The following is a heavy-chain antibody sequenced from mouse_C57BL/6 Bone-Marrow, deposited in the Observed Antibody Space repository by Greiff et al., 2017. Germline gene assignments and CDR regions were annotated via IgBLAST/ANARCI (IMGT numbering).Heavy chain of an antibody. CDR2: IDPENGDT. J-gene: IGHJ4*01. V-gene: IGHV14-4*01. D-gene: IGHD2-3*01. CDR3: TTDGCYAMDY. CDR1: GFNIKDDY. Sequence: EVKLQESGAELVRPGASVKLSCTASGFNIKDDYMHWVKQRPEQGLEWIGWIDPENGDTEYASKFQGKAPITADTSSNTAYLQLSSLTSEDTAVYYGTTDGCYAMDYWGQGTSVTVSS.